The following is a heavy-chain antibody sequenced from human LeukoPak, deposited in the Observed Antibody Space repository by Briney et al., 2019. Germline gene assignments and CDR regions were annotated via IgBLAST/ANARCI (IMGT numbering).Heavy chain of an antibody. CDR2: IYYSGTT. D-gene: IGHD5-12*01. J-gene: IGHJ4*02. CDR1: GGSISYYY. Sequence: SETLSLTCTVSGGSISYYYWGWIRQPPGKGLEWIGIIYYSGTTYYDPSLKSRVTISIDTSRNQFSLKLSSVSAADTAVYYCARYSGVWSNYFDHWGQGTLVTVSS. CDR3: ARYSGVWSNYFDH. V-gene: IGHV4-39*01.